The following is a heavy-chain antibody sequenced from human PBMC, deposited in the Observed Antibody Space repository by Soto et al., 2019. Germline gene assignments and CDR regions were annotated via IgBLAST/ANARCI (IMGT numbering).Heavy chain of an antibody. CDR3: ARGEVVDYIWGSYRYPPANFDY. CDR1: GGSISSSSYY. Sequence: TLSVTCTVSGGSISSSSYYWGWIRQPPGKGLEWIGSIYYSGSTYYNPSLKSRVTISVDTSKNQFSLKLSSVTAADTAVYYCARGEVVDYIWGSYRYPPANFDYWAQGTLVTVSS. V-gene: IGHV4-39*01. CDR2: IYYSGST. J-gene: IGHJ4*02. D-gene: IGHD3-16*02.